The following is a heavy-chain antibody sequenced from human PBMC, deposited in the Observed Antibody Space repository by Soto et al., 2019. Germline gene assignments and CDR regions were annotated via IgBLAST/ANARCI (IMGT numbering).Heavy chain of an antibody. V-gene: IGHV3-74*01. CDR2: INSDGSST. CDR3: ARWMVQYQLPGWFLP. CDR1: GFSLGSYW. D-gene: IGHD2-2*01. Sequence: TGGSVRLSCAASGFSLGSYWMHWVRQGPGKGLVWVSRINSDGSSTSYADSVKGRFTISRDNAKNTLYLQMNSLRAEDTAVYYSARWMVQYQLPGWFLPSCPATLGSVS. J-gene: IGHJ5*02.